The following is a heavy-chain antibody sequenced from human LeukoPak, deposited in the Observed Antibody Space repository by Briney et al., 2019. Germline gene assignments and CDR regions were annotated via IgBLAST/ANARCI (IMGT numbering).Heavy chain of an antibody. Sequence: SDTLSLTCTVSGGPISSYYWSLIRQPPGKGLEWIGYIYYSGSTNYNPSLKSRVTISVDTSKSQFSLKLSSVTAADTAVYYCARDYGDYGGWDYWGQGTLVTVSS. CDR1: GGPISSYY. CDR3: ARDYGDYGGWDY. V-gene: IGHV4-59*01. CDR2: IYYSGST. D-gene: IGHD4-17*01. J-gene: IGHJ4*02.